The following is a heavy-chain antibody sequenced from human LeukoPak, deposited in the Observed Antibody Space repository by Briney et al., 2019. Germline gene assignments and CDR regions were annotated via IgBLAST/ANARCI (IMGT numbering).Heavy chain of an antibody. V-gene: IGHV4-61*08. Sequence: PSETLSLTCAVSGGSISSGGYSWSWIRQPPGKGLEWIGEINHSGSTNYNPSLKSRVTISVDTSKNQFSLKLSSVTAADTAVYYCARVMGSGWTGFDYWGQGTLVTVSS. D-gene: IGHD6-19*01. CDR2: INHSGST. CDR3: ARVMGSGWTGFDY. J-gene: IGHJ4*02. CDR1: GGSISSGGYS.